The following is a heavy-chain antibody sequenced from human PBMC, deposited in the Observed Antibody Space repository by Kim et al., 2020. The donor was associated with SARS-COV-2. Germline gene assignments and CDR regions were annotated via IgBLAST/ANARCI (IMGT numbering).Heavy chain of an antibody. J-gene: IGHJ5*02. V-gene: IGHV3-23*01. CDR2: IRGSSGAA. CDR1: GFTFSTDA. D-gene: IGHD2-15*01. Sequence: GGSLRLSCAASGFTFSTDAISWVRQAPGKGLEWVSAIRGSSGAAYYADSVKGRFTVSGDISRTTAYLQMNSLRVEDTGVYYCATLPWWQRCSWGQGTLVTVSS. CDR3: ATLPWWQRCS.